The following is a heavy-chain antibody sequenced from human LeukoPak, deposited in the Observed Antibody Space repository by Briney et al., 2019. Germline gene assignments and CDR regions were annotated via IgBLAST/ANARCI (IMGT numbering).Heavy chain of an antibody. D-gene: IGHD6-19*01. Sequence: ASVKVSCKASGYNFTSYGISWVRQAPGQGLEWMGWISGYNGNTNYAQKLQGRVTMTTDTSTSTAYMELRSLRSDDTAVYYCAREDSSGWYMVYWGQGTLVTVSS. CDR3: AREDSSGWYMVY. J-gene: IGHJ4*02. CDR2: ISGYNGNT. CDR1: GYNFTSYG. V-gene: IGHV1-18*01.